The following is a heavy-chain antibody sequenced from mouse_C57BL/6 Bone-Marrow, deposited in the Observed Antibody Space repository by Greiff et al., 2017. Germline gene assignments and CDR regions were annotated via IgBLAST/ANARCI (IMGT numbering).Heavy chain of an antibody. D-gene: IGHD2-5*01. CDR1: GFNIKAYY. J-gene: IGHJ3*01. CDR3: ARRATYYSNYLFAY. CDR2: IDPEDGET. V-gene: IGHV14-2*01. Sequence: EVQLQQSGAELVKPGASVKLSCTASGFNIKAYYMHWVKQRTEQGLEWIGRIDPEDGETKYAPKFPGKATITADTSSNTAYLQLSSLTSEDTAVYYCARRATYYSNYLFAYWGQGTLVTVSA.